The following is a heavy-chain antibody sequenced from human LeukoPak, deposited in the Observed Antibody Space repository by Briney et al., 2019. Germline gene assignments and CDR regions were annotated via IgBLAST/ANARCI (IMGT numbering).Heavy chain of an antibody. Sequence: ASVKVSCKASGYTFTTYYIHWVRQAPGQGLEWMGVINPSGGSTSFAQKFHARLTMTRDTSTSTVYMELSGLSSEDTAVYYCAREIVVVPSAMGFDPWGQGTLVTVSS. D-gene: IGHD2-2*01. CDR2: INPSGGST. CDR3: AREIVVVPSAMGFDP. CDR1: GYTFTTYY. J-gene: IGHJ5*02. V-gene: IGHV1-46*01.